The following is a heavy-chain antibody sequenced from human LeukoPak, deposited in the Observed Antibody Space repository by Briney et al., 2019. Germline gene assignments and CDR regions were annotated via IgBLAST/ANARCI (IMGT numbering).Heavy chain of an antibody. Sequence: GGSLRLSCAASGFTFSSYAMHWVRQAPGKGLEWVAVISYDGSNKYYADSVKGRFTISRDNSKNTLYLQMNSLRAEDTAVYYCARDNYDFWSSYYEEYYYYYGMDVWGQGTTVTVSS. CDR3: ARDNYDFWSSYYEEYYYYYGMDV. V-gene: IGHV3-30-3*01. CDR2: ISYDGSNK. D-gene: IGHD3-3*01. J-gene: IGHJ6*02. CDR1: GFTFSSYA.